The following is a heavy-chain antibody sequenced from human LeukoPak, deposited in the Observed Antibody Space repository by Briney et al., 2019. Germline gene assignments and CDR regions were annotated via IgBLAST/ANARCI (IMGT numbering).Heavy chain of an antibody. Sequence: ASVRVSCKVSGYTLTELSIHWVRQAPGKGLEGVGGFDPEDGETIYAQKFQGRVTMTEDTSTDTAYMELSSLRSEDTAVYYCATQYGGYEMKSFDYWGQGTLVTVSS. CDR2: FDPEDGET. CDR1: GYTLTELS. V-gene: IGHV1-24*01. CDR3: ATQYGGYEMKSFDY. J-gene: IGHJ4*02. D-gene: IGHD5-12*01.